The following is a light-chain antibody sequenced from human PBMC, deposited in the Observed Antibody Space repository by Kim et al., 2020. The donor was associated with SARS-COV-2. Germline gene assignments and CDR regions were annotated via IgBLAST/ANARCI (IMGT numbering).Light chain of an antibody. CDR3: QQYGISPLT. CDR2: GAS. Sequence: EIVLTQSPGTLSLSPGERATLSCRASQSVSSSYLAWYQQKPGQAPRLLIYGASSRATGIPDRFSGSGSGTDFTLSISRLQPEDFAVYYWQQYGISPLTFGVGTKLDI. CDR1: QSVSSSY. V-gene: IGKV3-20*01. J-gene: IGKJ4*01.